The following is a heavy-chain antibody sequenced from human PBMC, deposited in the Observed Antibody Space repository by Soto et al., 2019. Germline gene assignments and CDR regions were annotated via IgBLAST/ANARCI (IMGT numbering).Heavy chain of an antibody. CDR2: ISWNSGSI. J-gene: IGHJ4*02. Sequence: GGSLRLSCAASGFTFDDYAMHWVRQAPGKGLEWVSGISWNSGSIGYADSVKGRFTISRDNAKNSLYLQMNSLRAEDTALYYCAKDKGGNYDILTGYYDYWGQGTLVTVSS. V-gene: IGHV3-9*01. CDR3: AKDKGGNYDILTGYYDY. CDR1: GFTFDDYA. D-gene: IGHD3-9*01.